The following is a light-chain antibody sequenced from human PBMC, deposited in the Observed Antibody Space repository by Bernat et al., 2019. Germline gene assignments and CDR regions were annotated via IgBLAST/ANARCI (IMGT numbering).Light chain of an antibody. Sequence: RSTLFCRARQSVGIPFAWYLPKPWQAPKLLIYDASSRATGVPSRVSGSGSGTEFTLTITSLESEDVGVYYCQQKDNWKTFGQGTKVEIK. V-gene: IGKV3D-15*01. CDR2: DAS. J-gene: IGKJ1*01. CDR3: QQKDNWKT. CDR1: QSVGIP.